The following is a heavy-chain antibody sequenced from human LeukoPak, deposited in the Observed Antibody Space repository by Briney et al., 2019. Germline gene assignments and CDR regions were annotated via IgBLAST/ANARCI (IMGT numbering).Heavy chain of an antibody. V-gene: IGHV4-59*08. CDR3: ASNYYGSGSLDY. Sequence: SETLSLTCTVSGGSISSYYWSWIRQPPGKGLEWIGYIYYSGSTNYNPSLKSRVTISVDSSKNQFSLKVSSVTAADTAVYYCASNYYGSGSLDYWGQGNLVTVSS. J-gene: IGHJ4*02. CDR1: GGSISSYY. CDR2: IYYSGST. D-gene: IGHD3-10*01.